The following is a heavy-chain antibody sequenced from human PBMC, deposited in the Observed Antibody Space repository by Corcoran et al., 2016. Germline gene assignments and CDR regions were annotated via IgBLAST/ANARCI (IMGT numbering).Heavy chain of an antibody. CDR2: INPSGGST. D-gene: IGHD1-26*01. J-gene: IGHJ4*02. CDR1: GYTFTSYY. Sequence: QVQLVQSGAEVKKPGASVKVSCKASGYTFTSYYMHWVRQAPGQGLEWMGIINPSGGSTSYAQKFQGRFTMTRDTSTSTVYMELSSLRSEDTAVYYCARDRIVGATSGSRGFDYWGQGTLVTVSS. V-gene: IGHV1-46*01. CDR3: ARDRIVGATSGSRGFDY.